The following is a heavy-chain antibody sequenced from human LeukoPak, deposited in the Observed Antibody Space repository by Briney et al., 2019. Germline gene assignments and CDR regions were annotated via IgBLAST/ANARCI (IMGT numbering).Heavy chain of an antibody. J-gene: IGHJ5*02. D-gene: IGHD3-10*01. CDR3: ARRFVARGVEYNWFDP. Sequence: ASVKVSCKASGYTFTSYGMSWVRQAPGQGLEWMGWINTNTGNPMYAQGFTGRFVFSVDTSVSTAYLQISSLQAEDTAVYYCARRFVARGVEYNWFDPWGQGTLVTVSS. CDR2: INTNTGNP. V-gene: IGHV7-4-1*02. CDR1: GYTFTSYG.